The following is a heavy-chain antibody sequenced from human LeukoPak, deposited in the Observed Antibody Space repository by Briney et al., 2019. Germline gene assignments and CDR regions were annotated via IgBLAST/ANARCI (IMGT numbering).Heavy chain of an antibody. Sequence: SETLSLTCTVSGGSISSGGYYWSWIRQHPGKGLEWIGYIYYSGSTYYNPSLKSRVTISVDTSKNQFSLKLSSVTAADTAVHYCARAPVVPAALFDYWGQGTLVTVSS. CDR2: IYYSGST. J-gene: IGHJ4*02. CDR1: GGSISSGGYY. V-gene: IGHV4-31*03. CDR3: ARAPVVPAALFDY. D-gene: IGHD2-2*01.